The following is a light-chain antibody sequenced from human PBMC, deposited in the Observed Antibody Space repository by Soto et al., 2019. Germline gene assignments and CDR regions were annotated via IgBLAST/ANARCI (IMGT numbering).Light chain of an antibody. CDR3: MQGTHWPYT. Sequence: DVVMTQSPLSLPVTLGQPASISCRSTHSLDYSDGNTYLSWFQQRPGQCPRRLIYQISDRDSGVPDRFSGSGSGTDFTLKISRVEAEDVGVYYCMQGTHWPYTFGQGTKLEIK. CDR2: QIS. CDR1: HSLDYSDGNTY. V-gene: IGKV2-30*01. J-gene: IGKJ2*01.